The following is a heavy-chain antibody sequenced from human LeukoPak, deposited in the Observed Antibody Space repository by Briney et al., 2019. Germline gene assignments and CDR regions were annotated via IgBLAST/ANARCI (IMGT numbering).Heavy chain of an antibody. D-gene: IGHD4-23*01. CDR2: LYYSGST. CDR1: GGSISNSSYY. CDR3: AGHLRWWDY. Sequence: PSETLSLTCTVSGGSISNSSYYWGWIRQPPVKGLEWIGTLYYSGSTNYNPSLKSRVTISVDTSKNQFSLKLSSVTAADTAVYYCAGHLRWWDYWGQGTLVTASS. J-gene: IGHJ4*02. V-gene: IGHV4-39*07.